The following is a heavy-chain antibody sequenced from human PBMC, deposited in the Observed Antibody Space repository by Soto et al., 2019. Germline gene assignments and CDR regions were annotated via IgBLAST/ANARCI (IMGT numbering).Heavy chain of an antibody. CDR3: ARGGWGAYYLDT. Sequence: EVQLVESGGGLVQPGGSLRLSCAASGFNFRNYWMHWVRQAPGKGLVWVSRIKYDESSTDYADSVYGRFIISRDNAKNTVYMQMNSLRSEDTAVYYCARGGWGAYYLDTWGQGTLFTVSS. V-gene: IGHV3-74*01. J-gene: IGHJ4*02. CDR1: GFNFRNYW. D-gene: IGHD3-16*01. CDR2: IKYDESST.